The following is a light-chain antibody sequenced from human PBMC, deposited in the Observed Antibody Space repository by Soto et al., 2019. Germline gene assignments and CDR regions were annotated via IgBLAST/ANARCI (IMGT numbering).Light chain of an antibody. Sequence: EIVLTQSPGTLSLSPGERATLSCRASQSVSSSFLAWYQQRPGQAPRLLVYGASSRATDIPDRFSGSGSGTDFTLTISRLAPDDFAVYYCQPYGSSPPATFGQGTKLEIK. CDR3: QPYGSSPPAT. CDR2: GAS. V-gene: IGKV3-20*01. J-gene: IGKJ2*01. CDR1: QSVSSSF.